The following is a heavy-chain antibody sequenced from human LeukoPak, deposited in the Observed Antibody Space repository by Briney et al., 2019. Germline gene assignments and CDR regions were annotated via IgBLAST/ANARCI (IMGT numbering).Heavy chain of an antibody. V-gene: IGHV1-69*04. CDR3: AREAQLWLPDY. J-gene: IGHJ4*02. CDR1: GGTFSSYA. D-gene: IGHD5-18*01. Sequence: SVTVSCKASGGTFSSYAISWVRQAPGQGLEWMGRIIPILGIANYAQKFQGRVTITADKSTSTAYMELSSLRSEDTAVYYRAREAQLWLPDYWGQGTLVTVSS. CDR2: IIPILGIA.